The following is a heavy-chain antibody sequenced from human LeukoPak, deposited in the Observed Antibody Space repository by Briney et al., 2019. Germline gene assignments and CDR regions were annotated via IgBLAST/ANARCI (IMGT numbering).Heavy chain of an antibody. CDR2: IWYDGSNK. J-gene: IGHJ4*02. CDR3: ARDRDYGGQHVGDY. D-gene: IGHD4-23*01. Sequence: PGGSLRLSCAASGFTFSSYGMHWVRQAPGKGLEWVAVIWYDGSNKYYADSVKGRFTISRDNSKNTLYLQMNSLRAEDTAVYHCARDRDYGGQHVGDYWGQGTLVTVSS. CDR1: GFTFSSYG. V-gene: IGHV3-33*01.